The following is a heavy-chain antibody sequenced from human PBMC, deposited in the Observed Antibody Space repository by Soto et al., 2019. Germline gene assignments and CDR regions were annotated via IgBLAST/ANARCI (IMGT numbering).Heavy chain of an antibody. Sequence: GESLTISCKGSGYSFTSYWISWVRQMPGKDLEWMGRIDPSDSYTNYSPSFLGHVTISADKSISTAYLQWSSLTASDTAMYYCARQGAARSYCYYGMDVWGQGTTVTVSS. V-gene: IGHV5-10-1*01. CDR1: GYSFTSYW. J-gene: IGHJ6*02. D-gene: IGHD6-6*01. CDR3: ARQGAARSYCYYGMDV. CDR2: IDPSDSYT.